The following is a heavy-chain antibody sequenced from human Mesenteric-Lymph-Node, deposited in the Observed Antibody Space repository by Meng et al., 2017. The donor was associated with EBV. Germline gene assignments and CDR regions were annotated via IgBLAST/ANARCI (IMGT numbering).Heavy chain of an antibody. J-gene: IGHJ4*02. Sequence: GRLVQSGAEVKKPGAAVKVSCKASGYNFTPYYMHWVRQAPGQGLEWMGIINPSGGSTSYAQKFQGRVTMTRDTSTRTVYMELSSLRSEDTAVYYCARDLGIAGYYFDYWGQGTLVTVSS. CDR2: INPSGGST. CDR3: ARDLGIAGYYFDY. CDR1: GYNFTPYY. V-gene: IGHV1-46*01. D-gene: IGHD6-13*01.